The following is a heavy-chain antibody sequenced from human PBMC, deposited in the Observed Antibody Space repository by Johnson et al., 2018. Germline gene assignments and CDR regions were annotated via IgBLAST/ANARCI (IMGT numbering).Heavy chain of an antibody. Sequence: QVQLVQSGGGVVQPGRSLRLSCAASGFTFSSYGMHWVRQAPGKGLEWVAVIWYDGSNKYYADSVKGRFTIPRDNSKNTLYLQMNSLRAEDTAVYYWARVKVPAMVTDYYYYGMDVWGQGTTVTVSS. CDR2: IWYDGSNK. CDR3: ARVKVPAMVTDYYYYGMDV. V-gene: IGHV3-33*01. CDR1: GFTFSSYG. J-gene: IGHJ6*02. D-gene: IGHD5-18*01.